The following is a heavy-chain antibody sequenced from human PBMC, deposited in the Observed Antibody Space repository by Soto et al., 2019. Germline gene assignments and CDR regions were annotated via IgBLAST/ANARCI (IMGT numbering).Heavy chain of an antibody. CDR2: MFHSGSR. Sequence: QVHLQQWGAGLLKPSETLSLTCAVYGGSVSGYYWSWIRRPPGKGPEWIGEMFHSGSRSYSPSLNSRVTRSVDTTKNQISLKLSSVTAADTGVYYCARGGMAAVTPGWFDPWGQGTLVTISS. D-gene: IGHD4-17*01. V-gene: IGHV4-34*02. J-gene: IGHJ5*02. CDR1: GGSVSGYY. CDR3: ARGGMAAVTPGWFDP.